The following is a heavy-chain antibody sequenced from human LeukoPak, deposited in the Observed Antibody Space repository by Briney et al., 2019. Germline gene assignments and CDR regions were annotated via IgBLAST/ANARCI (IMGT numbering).Heavy chain of an antibody. Sequence: PRASVKVSCKASGYTFTGYYMHWVRQAPGQGLEWMGWINPNSGGTNYAQKFQGRVTMTRDTSISTAYMELSRLRSDDTAVYYCASSSGYSGSYVRSYYYYYYMDVWGKGTTVTISS. V-gene: IGHV1-2*02. CDR1: GYTFTGYY. CDR3: ASSSGYSGSYVRSYYYYYYMDV. D-gene: IGHD1-26*01. J-gene: IGHJ6*03. CDR2: INPNSGGT.